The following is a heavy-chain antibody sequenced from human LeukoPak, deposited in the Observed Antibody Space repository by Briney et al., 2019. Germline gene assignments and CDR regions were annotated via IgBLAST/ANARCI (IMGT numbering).Heavy chain of an antibody. CDR3: ARSNLLIKGFDP. D-gene: IGHD3-16*01. Sequence: SETLSLTCTVSGGSISSGDYYWSWIRQPPGKGLEWIGYIYYSGSTYYNPSLKSRVTISVDTSKNQFSLKLSSVTAADTAVYYCARSNLLIKGFDPWGQGTLVTVSS. J-gene: IGHJ5*02. CDR2: IYYSGST. V-gene: IGHV4-30-4*02. CDR1: GGSISSGDYY.